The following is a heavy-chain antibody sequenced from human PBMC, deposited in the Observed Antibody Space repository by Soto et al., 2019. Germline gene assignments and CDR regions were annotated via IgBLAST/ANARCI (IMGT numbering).Heavy chain of an antibody. CDR1: SGSISSSNW. J-gene: IGHJ4*02. V-gene: IGHV4-4*02. CDR2: IYHSGST. CDR3: ARATRTHSGWNFDY. Sequence: SETLSLTCAVSSGSISSSNWWSWVRQPPGKGLEWIGEIYHSGSTNYNPSLKSRVTISVDKSKNQFSLKLSSVTAADTAVYYCARATRTHSGWNFDYWGQGTLVTVSS. D-gene: IGHD6-19*01.